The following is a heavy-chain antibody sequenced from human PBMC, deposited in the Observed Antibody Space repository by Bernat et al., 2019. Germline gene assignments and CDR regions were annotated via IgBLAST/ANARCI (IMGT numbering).Heavy chain of an antibody. CDR1: GFTFSNYG. D-gene: IGHD5-18*01. CDR3: AKDRGRGYTYGVGGEDY. CDR2: IRYDGSNK. Sequence: QVQLVESGGGVVQPGGSLRLSCATSGFTFSNYGMHWVRPAPGKGLEWVAFIRYDGSNKNHADSVKGRFTISRDNSKNTLFLQMNSLRVEDTAVYFCAKDRGRGYTYGVGGEDYWGQGTLVTVSS. J-gene: IGHJ4*02. V-gene: IGHV3-30*02.